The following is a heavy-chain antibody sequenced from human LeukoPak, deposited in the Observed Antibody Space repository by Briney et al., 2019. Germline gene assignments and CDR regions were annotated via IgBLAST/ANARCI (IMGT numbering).Heavy chain of an antibody. CDR3: ARGRRPDAFDI. CDR1: GFTFGSYD. V-gene: IGHV3-48*03. CDR2: ISSSGSTT. J-gene: IGHJ3*02. Sequence: GGSLRLSCAASGFTFGSYDMHWVRQAPGKGLEWVSYISSSGSTTHYADSVKGRFTISRDNAKNSLYLQMNSLRAEDTAVYYCARGRRPDAFDIWGQGTRVTVSS.